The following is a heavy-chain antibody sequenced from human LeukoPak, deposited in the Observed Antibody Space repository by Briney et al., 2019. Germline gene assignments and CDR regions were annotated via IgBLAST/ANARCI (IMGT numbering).Heavy chain of an antibody. CDR3: AREAATTVTRLYNWFDP. J-gene: IGHJ5*02. CDR1: GYTFTGYY. D-gene: IGHD4-11*01. V-gene: IGHV1-2*02. Sequence: ASVKVSCKASGYTFTGYYMHWVRQAPGQGLEWMGWINPNSGGTNYAQKFQGRVTMTRDTSISTAYMELSRLRSDDTAVYYCAREAATTVTRLYNWFDPWGQGTLVTVSS. CDR2: INPNSGGT.